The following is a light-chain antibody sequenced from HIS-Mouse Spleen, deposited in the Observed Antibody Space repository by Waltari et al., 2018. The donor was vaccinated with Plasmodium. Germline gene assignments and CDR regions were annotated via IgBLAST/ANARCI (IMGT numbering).Light chain of an antibody. J-gene: IGKJ1*01. CDR1: QSISSR. CDR2: KAS. CDR3: QQYNSYWT. V-gene: IGKV1-5*03. Sequence: DIQMTQSPSPLSATVGDRVPITCRASQSISSRLAWYQQKPGKAPKLLIYKASSLESGVPSRFSGSGSGTEFTLTISSLQPDDFATYYCQQYNSYWTFGQGTKVEIK.